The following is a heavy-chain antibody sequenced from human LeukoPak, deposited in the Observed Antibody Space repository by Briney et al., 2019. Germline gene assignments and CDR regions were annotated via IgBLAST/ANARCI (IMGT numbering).Heavy chain of an antibody. V-gene: IGHV3-23*01. Sequence: GSLRLSCAASGFTFSSYAMSWVRQAPGKGLEWVSAISGSGGSTYYADSVKGRFTISRDNSKNTLYLQMNSLRAEDTAVYYCAKDPVQRGYSGYDFVDWGQRTLVTVSS. J-gene: IGHJ4*02. D-gene: IGHD5-12*01. CDR3: AKDPVQRGYSGYDFVD. CDR1: GFTFSSYA. CDR2: ISGSGGST.